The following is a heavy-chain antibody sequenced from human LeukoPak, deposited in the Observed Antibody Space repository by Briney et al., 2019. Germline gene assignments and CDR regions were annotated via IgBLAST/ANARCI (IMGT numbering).Heavy chain of an antibody. CDR1: GGSISSSSYY. D-gene: IGHD3-10*01. CDR3: ASDVLLWFGEAVGEFDY. V-gene: IGHV4-39*07. Sequence: PSETLSLTCTVSGGSISSSSYYWGWIRQPPGKGLEWIGSIYYSGSTYYNPSLKSRVTISVDTSKNQFSLKLSSVTAADTAVYYCASDVLLWFGEAVGEFDYWGQGTLVTVSS. CDR2: IYYSGST. J-gene: IGHJ4*02.